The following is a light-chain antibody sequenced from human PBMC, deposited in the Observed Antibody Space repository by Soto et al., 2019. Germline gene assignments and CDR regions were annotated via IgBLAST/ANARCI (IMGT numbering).Light chain of an antibody. CDR1: SSDVGGYNY. CDR2: EVS. CDR3: ISYTSSDTHV. J-gene: IGLJ1*01. Sequence: QSALTQPASVSGSPGQSITISCTGTSSDVGGYNYVSWYQQHPGKAPKLVIYEVSNRPSGVSNRFSGSKSGNASSLTISGLQAEDEADYYCISYTSSDTHVCGTGTKVTVL. V-gene: IGLV2-14*01.